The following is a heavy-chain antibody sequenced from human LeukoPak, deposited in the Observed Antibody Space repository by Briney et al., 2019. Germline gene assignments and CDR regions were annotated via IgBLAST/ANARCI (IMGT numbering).Heavy chain of an antibody. CDR1: GFTFSSYW. CDR3: ARHGSLDY. J-gene: IGHJ4*02. D-gene: IGHD3-10*01. CDR2: ISSSSSTI. Sequence: GGSLRLSCAASGFTFSSYWMSWVRQAPGKGLEWVSYISSSSSTIYYADSVKGRFTISRDNAKNSLYLQMNSLRAEDTAVYYCARHGSLDYWGQGTLVTVSS. V-gene: IGHV3-48*01.